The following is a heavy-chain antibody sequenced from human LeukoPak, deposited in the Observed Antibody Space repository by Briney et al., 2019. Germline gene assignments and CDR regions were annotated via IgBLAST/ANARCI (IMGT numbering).Heavy chain of an antibody. Sequence: SVKVSCKASGGTFSSYAISWVRQAPGQGLEWMGRIIPILGIANYAQKFQGRVTITADKSTSTAYMELSSLRSEDTAVYYCARSGSSWRTNYYGMDVWGQGTTVTVSS. J-gene: IGHJ6*02. CDR2: IIPILGIA. CDR1: GGTFSSYA. CDR3: ARSGSSWRTNYYGMDV. D-gene: IGHD6-13*01. V-gene: IGHV1-69*04.